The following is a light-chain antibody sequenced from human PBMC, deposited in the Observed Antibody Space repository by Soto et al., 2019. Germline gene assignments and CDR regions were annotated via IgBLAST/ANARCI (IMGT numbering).Light chain of an antibody. J-gene: IGKJ1*01. CDR3: QQEHSSSPRT. V-gene: IGKV1-5*03. CDR2: KAS. CDR1: QSISIW. Sequence: DIQMTQSPSTLSASVGDRVTISCRASQSISIWLAWYQQNPGKAPQLLIYKASSLEGGVPSRFRGSGAGTEFTLTISRLQPEDVAANSCQQEHSSSPRTFGQGTKVEIK.